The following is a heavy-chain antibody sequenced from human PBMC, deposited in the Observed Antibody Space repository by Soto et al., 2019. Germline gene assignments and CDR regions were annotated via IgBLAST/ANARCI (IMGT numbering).Heavy chain of an antibody. D-gene: IGHD3-3*01. CDR1: GFPFSSYA. Sequence: PGGSLRLSCASSGFPFSSYAMSWVRQAPGKGLEWVSAISGSGSGKYYVDSVKGRFTISRDNAKNSLYLQMNSLRAEDTAVYYCAREQPSSITIFGVVTALDYYYYYYMDVWGKGTTVTVSS. V-gene: IGHV3-23*01. CDR3: AREQPSSITIFGVVTALDYYYYYYMDV. J-gene: IGHJ6*03. CDR2: ISGSGSGK.